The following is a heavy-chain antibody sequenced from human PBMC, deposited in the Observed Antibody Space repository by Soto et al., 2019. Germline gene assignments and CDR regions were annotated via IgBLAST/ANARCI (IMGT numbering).Heavy chain of an antibody. CDR3: ARDTSYDSSGYYRAMGAFDI. D-gene: IGHD3-22*01. J-gene: IGHJ3*02. Sequence: SETLSLTCTVSGGSISSGGYYWSWIRQHPGKGLEWIGYIYYSGSTYYNPSLKSRVTISVDTSKNQFSLKLSSVTAADTAVYYCARDTSYDSSGYYRAMGAFDIWGQGTMVTVSS. V-gene: IGHV4-31*03. CDR1: GGSISSGGYY. CDR2: IYYSGST.